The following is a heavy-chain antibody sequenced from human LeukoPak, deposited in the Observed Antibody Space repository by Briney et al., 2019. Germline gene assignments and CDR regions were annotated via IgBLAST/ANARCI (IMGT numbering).Heavy chain of an antibody. CDR1: GFTFSSYS. Sequence: PGGSLRLSCAASGFTFSSYSMNWVRQAPGKGLEWVSSITTSSYIYYADSVKGRFTISRDNAKNSLYLQMNSLRAEDTAVYYCGRRAGNSSAYDYWGQGTLVTVSS. CDR2: ITTSSYI. CDR3: GRRAGNSSAYDY. D-gene: IGHD3-22*01. V-gene: IGHV3-21*01. J-gene: IGHJ4*02.